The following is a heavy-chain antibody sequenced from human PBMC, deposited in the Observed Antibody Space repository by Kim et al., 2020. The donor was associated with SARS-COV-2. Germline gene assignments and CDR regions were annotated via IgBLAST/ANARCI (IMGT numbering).Heavy chain of an antibody. J-gene: IGHJ4*02. CDR3: ARGVYSSGWSYFDY. Sequence: RPYVQGHVNISADKSNSTAYLQWSSLRASDTAMYYCARGVYSSGWSYFDYWGQGTLVTVSS. D-gene: IGHD6-19*01. V-gene: IGHV5-10-1*01.